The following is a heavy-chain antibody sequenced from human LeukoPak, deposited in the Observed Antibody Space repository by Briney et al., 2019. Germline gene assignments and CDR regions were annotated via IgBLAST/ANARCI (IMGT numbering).Heavy chain of an antibody. Sequence: GGSLRLSCAASEFTFSMYAMSWVRQAPGKGLEWVSTISASGSSTDYADSVKGRVTISRDNSKNTLYLQMDSLRVEDTAVYYCAKESQLSYSGTFYIDYWGQGTLVTASS. D-gene: IGHD1-26*01. CDR2: ISASGSST. V-gene: IGHV3-23*01. CDR1: EFTFSMYA. CDR3: AKESQLSYSGTFYIDY. J-gene: IGHJ4*02.